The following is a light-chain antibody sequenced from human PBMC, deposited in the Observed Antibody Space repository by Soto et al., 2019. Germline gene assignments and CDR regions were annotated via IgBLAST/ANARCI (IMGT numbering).Light chain of an antibody. CDR1: SSDVGGYKH. V-gene: IGLV2-14*01. Sequence: QSVLTQPASVSGSPGQSITISRTGPSSDVGGYKHVSWYQHHPGKAPKLMIYEVSNRPSGVSNRFSGSKSGYTASLTISGLQAEDEAEYYCNSQRSSGTRVFGTGTKVTVL. J-gene: IGLJ1*01. CDR3: NSQRSSGTRV. CDR2: EVS.